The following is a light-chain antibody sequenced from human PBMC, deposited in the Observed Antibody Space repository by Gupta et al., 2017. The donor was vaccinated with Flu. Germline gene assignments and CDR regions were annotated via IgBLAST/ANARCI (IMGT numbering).Light chain of an antibody. V-gene: IGKV1-5*03. CDR3: QQYNSYSWT. Sequence: PSTLSASVGDRVTITCRASQSISSWLAWYQQKPGKAPKLLIYKASRVESGVPSRFSGSGSGTEFTLTISSLQPDDFATYYCQQYNSYSWTFGQGTKVEMK. CDR2: KAS. J-gene: IGKJ1*01. CDR1: QSISSW.